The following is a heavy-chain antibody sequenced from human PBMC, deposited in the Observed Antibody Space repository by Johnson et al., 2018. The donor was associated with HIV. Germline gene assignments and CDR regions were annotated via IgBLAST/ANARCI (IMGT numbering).Heavy chain of an antibody. CDR3: ARAAFYYDPSGYLTRPRAFDI. V-gene: IGHV3-20*04. D-gene: IGHD3-22*01. J-gene: IGHJ3*02. Sequence: VQLVESGGSVVRPGGSLRLSCVGSGFTFDDYDMTWVRQSPGKGLEWVSGINWNGGRTGYADSVKGRLTISRDNAKNSLYVQMNGLRVEDSALYYCARAAFYYDPSGYLTRPRAFDIWGQGTMVTVSS. CDR2: INWNGGRT. CDR1: GFTFDDYD.